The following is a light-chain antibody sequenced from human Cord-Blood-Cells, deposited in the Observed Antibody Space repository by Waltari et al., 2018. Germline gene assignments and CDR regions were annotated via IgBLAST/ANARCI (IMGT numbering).Light chain of an antibody. CDR2: DVS. Sequence: QSALTQPASVSGSTGQSITISCTGTSSDVGGYNYVSWYQQYPGKAPKLMIYDVSNRPSGVSNRFSGSKSGNTASLTISGLQAEDEAVYYCSSYTSSSTWVFGGGTKLTVL. J-gene: IGLJ3*02. CDR1: SSDVGGYNY. CDR3: SSYTSSSTWV. V-gene: IGLV2-14*01.